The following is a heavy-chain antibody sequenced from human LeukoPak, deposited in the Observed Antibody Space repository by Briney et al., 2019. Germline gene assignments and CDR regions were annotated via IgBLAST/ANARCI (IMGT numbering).Heavy chain of an antibody. CDR2: IYYSGRT. CDR3: TTDLRSWSSRWYFDY. D-gene: IGHD6-13*01. J-gene: IGHJ4*02. V-gene: IGHV4-59*01. Sequence: SETLSLTCTVSGRSISSYYCSWIRQPAGKGLDWIGYIYYSGRTNYNPSLKSRVTISVDTYKNQFSLKVSSVNAADPAVYYCTTDLRSWSSRWYFDYWGQGTLVSVSS. CDR1: GRSISSYY.